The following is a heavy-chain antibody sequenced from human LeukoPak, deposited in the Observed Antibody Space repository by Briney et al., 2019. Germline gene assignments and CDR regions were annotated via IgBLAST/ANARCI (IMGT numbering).Heavy chain of an antibody. V-gene: IGHV4-59*01. J-gene: IGHJ2*01. D-gene: IGHD1-14*01. CDR3: ARGNHLHWYFDL. CDR2: IYYSGST. CDR1: GGSISSYY. Sequence: SETLSLTCTVSGGSISSYYWSWIRQPPGKGLEWIGYIYYSGSTNYNPSLKSRVTISVDTSKNQFSLKLSSVTAADTAVYYCARGNHLHWYFDLWVRGTLVTVSS.